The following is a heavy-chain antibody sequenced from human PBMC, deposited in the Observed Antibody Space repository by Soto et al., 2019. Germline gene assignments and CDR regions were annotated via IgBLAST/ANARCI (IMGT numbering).Heavy chain of an antibody. J-gene: IGHJ6*02. CDR2: IGSAGDT. Sequence: GGSLRLSCAASGFTFSSYDMHWVRQATGKGLEWVSAIGSAGDTYYPGSVKGRFTISRENAKNSLYLQMNSLRAEDTAVYYCARVGYYGSGRPLDVWGQGTTVTVSS. D-gene: IGHD3-10*01. CDR1: GFTFSSYD. CDR3: ARVGYYGSGRPLDV. V-gene: IGHV3-13*01.